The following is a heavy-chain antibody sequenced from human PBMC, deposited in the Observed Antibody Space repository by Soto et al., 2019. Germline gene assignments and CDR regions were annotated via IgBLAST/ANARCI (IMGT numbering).Heavy chain of an antibody. V-gene: IGHV1-18*01. D-gene: IGHD6-6*01. CDR3: ARDPSIAAPFDY. CDR2: ISAYNGNT. Sequence: QVQLVQSGAEVKKPGDSVKVSCKASGYTFTSYGISWVRQAPGQGLEWMGWISAYNGNTNYAQKLKGRVTMTTDTSTSTAYKELRSLRSDDTAVYYCARDPSIAAPFDYWGQGTLVTVYS. J-gene: IGHJ4*02. CDR1: GYTFTSYG.